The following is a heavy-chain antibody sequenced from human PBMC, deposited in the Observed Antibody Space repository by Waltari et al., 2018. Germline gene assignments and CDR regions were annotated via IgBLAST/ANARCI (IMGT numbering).Heavy chain of an antibody. CDR3: AREVEGGVDY. CDR2: MYPNSGNT. J-gene: IGHJ4*02. V-gene: IGHV1-8*02. Sequence: QVQLVQSGAEVKKPGASVKVSCKASGYTFTGYYMHWVRQAPGQGLEWMGRMYPNSGNTGYAQKFQGRVTMTRTTSISTSYMELSSLRYEDTAVYYCAREVEGGVDYWGQGTLVTVSS. D-gene: IGHD3-16*01. CDR1: GYTFTGYY.